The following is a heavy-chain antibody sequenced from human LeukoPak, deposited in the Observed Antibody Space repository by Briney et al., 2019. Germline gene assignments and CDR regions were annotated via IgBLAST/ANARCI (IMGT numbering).Heavy chain of an antibody. J-gene: IGHJ3*02. D-gene: IGHD4-23*01. Sequence: ASVKVSCKASGYTFTSYGISWVRQAPGQGLEWMGWISASNGNTKYAQKLQGRVTMTTDTSTSTAEMELRSLTSDDTAVYYCARDPHDYGGDVGAFDIWGQGTMVTVSS. V-gene: IGHV1-18*01. CDR1: GYTFTSYG. CDR2: ISASNGNT. CDR3: ARDPHDYGGDVGAFDI.